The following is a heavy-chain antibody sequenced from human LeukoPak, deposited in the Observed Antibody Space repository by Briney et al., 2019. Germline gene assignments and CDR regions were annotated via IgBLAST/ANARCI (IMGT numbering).Heavy chain of an antibody. D-gene: IGHD6-13*01. V-gene: IGHV3-30*18. J-gene: IGHJ1*01. Sequence: GRSLRLSCAASGFTFSSYGMHWVRQAPGKGLEWVAVISYDGSNKYYADSVKGRFTISRDNSKNTLYLQMNSLRAEDTAVYYCAKQQLDSASYFQHWGQGTLVTVSS. CDR2: ISYDGSNK. CDR1: GFTFSSYG. CDR3: AKQQLDSASYFQH.